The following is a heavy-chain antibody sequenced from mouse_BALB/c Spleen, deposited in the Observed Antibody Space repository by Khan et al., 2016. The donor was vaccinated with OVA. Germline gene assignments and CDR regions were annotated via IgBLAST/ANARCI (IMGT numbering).Heavy chain of an antibody. J-gene: IGHJ3*01. CDR1: GFSLTNFG. Sequence: QVQLKQSGPGLVQPSQSLSITCTVSGFSLTNFGVHWVRQSPGKGLEWLGVIWSGGSTDYNAAFKSRLSISKDNSKSQVFFKMNSLQANDTATYYCARREYPMTWFAYWGQGTLVTVSA. CDR3: ARREYPMTWFAY. V-gene: IGHV2-2*02. CDR2: IWSGGST.